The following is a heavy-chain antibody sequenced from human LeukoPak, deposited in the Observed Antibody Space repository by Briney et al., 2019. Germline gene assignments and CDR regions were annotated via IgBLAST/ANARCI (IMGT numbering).Heavy chain of an antibody. CDR1: GGTFSSYA. J-gene: IGHJ4*02. Sequence: SVKVSCKASGGTFSSYAISWVRQAPGQGLQWMGRFIPIFGTANYAQKFQGRVSITTDESTSTAYMQLSSLRSEDTAVYYCARDLGITGTYDNYCCDNWGQGTLVTVSS. D-gene: IGHD1-20*01. V-gene: IGHV1-69*05. CDR2: FIPIFGTA. CDR3: ARDLGITGTYDNYCCDN.